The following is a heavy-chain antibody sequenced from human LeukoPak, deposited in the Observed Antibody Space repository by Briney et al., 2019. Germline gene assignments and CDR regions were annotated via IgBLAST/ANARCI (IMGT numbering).Heavy chain of an antibody. CDR3: ARDLRSYYDSSGYPGAD. D-gene: IGHD3-22*01. CDR2: IIPIFGTA. Sequence: SVKLSCKASGGTFSSYAISWVRQAPGQGLEWMGAIIPIFGTANYAQKSQGRVTITADESTSTAYMELSSLRSEDTAVYYCARDLRSYYDSSGYPGADWGQGTLVTVSS. V-gene: IGHV1-69*13. CDR1: GGTFSSYA. J-gene: IGHJ4*02.